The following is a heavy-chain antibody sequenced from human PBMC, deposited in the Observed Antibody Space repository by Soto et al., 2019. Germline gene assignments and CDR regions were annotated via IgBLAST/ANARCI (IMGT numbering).Heavy chain of an antibody. V-gene: IGHV3-23*01. CDR3: AKNIVVVPAAIVEPYYYYGMDV. J-gene: IGHJ6*02. CDR1: GFTFSSYA. D-gene: IGHD2-2*02. CDR2: ISGSGGST. Sequence: LRLSCAASGFTFSSYAMSWVRQAPGKGLEWVSAISGSGGSTYYADSVKGRFTISRDNSKNTLYLQMNSLRAEDTAVYYCAKNIVVVPAAIVEPYYYYGMDVWGQGTTVTVSS.